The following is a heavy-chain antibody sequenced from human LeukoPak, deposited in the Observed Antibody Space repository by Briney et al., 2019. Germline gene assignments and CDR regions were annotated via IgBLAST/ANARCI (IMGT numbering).Heavy chain of an antibody. CDR1: GYTFSDSY. D-gene: IGHD2/OR15-2a*01. J-gene: IGHJ6*03. CDR3: AVEVTRRTHCNATICNYACYMDV. V-gene: IGHV1-69-2*01. Sequence: ASVKVSCKTSGYTFSDSYIHWVQQAPGKGLEWMGRIDPEDGETAYAGNFRGRVTITADTSTDTAYMDLLSLRSEDAAVYYCAVEVTRRTHCNATICNYACYMDVWGKGTAVTVSS. CDR2: IDPEDGET.